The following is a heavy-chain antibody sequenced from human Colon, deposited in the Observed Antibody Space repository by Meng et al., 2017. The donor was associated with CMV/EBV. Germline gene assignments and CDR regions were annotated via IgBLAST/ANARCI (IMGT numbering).Heavy chain of an antibody. V-gene: IGHV3-7*01. Sequence: GGSLRLSCAASGLSFSNFWMSWVRQTPGKGLEWVASIQQDGSLTYYVDSVKGRFTISRDNAKNSLSLQMNSLRVEDTAVYYCATSPRHIVVGWTDYWGQGTLVTVSS. CDR2: IQQDGSLT. J-gene: IGHJ4*02. D-gene: IGHD2-2*01. CDR3: ATSPRHIVVGWTDY. CDR1: GLSFSNFW.